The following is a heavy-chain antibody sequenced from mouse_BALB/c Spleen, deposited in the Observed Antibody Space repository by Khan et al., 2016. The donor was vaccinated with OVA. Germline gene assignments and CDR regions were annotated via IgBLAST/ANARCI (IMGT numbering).Heavy chain of an antibody. D-gene: IGHD2-4*01. Sequence: VQLKQSGPGLVQPSQSLSITCTVSGFSLTSYGVHWVRQSPGKGLEWLGVIWSGGITDYSAAFISRLSISKDNSKSQVFFKMNSLQAKDTALYYCARNYDYDEGLAYWGQGTLLTVSA. J-gene: IGHJ3*01. CDR2: IWSGGIT. CDR1: GFSLTSYG. CDR3: ARNYDYDEGLAY. V-gene: IGHV2-2*02.